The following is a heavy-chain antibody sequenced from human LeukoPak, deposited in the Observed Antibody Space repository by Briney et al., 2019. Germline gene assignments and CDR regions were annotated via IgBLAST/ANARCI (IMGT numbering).Heavy chain of an antibody. J-gene: IGHJ6*02. D-gene: IGHD2-2*02. V-gene: IGHV5-51*01. CDR3: ARYGLQGCSTNCYRSFYYYGMDV. CDR1: GYSFSDYW. CDR2: IFPDDSET. Sequence: GESLKISCKGSGYSFSDYWIGWVRQMPGKGPELMGLIFPDDSETKYSPSFQGQVTISVDKSISTAYVQWSSLKASDTAIYYCARYGLQGCSTNCYRSFYYYGMDVWGQGTAVTVSS.